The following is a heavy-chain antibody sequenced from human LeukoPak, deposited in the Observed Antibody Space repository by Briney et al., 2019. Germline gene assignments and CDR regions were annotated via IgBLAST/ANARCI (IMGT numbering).Heavy chain of an antibody. CDR2: IYPRDGST. J-gene: IGHJ4*02. CDR3: ARDQEAFDY. Sequence: GASVKVSCTASGYSFTSNYIHWVRQAPGQGHEWMGMIYPRDGSTSYAQKFQGRVTVTRDTSTSTVHMELSGLRSEDTAVYYCARDQEAFDYWGQGTLVTVSS. V-gene: IGHV1-46*01. CDR1: GYSFTSNY.